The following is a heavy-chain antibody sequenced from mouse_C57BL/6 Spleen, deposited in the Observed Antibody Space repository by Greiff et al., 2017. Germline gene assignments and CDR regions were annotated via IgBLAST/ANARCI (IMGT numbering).Heavy chain of an antibody. CDR1: GYTFTSYD. J-gene: IGHJ1*03. CDR3: ARVITTVVEGYFDV. D-gene: IGHD1-1*01. V-gene: IGHV1-85*01. Sequence: VKLQQSGPELVKPGASVKLSCKASGYTFTSYDINWVKQRPGQGLEWIGWIYPRDGSTKYNEKFKGKATLTVDTSSSTAYMELHSLTSEDSAVYFCARVITTVVEGYFDVWGTGTTVTVSS. CDR2: IYPRDGST.